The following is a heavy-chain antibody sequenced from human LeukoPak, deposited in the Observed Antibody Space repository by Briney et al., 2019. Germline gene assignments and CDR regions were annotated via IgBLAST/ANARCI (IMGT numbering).Heavy chain of an antibody. D-gene: IGHD3-22*01. J-gene: IGHJ4*02. CDR2: FDPEDGET. CDR3: ATDRGGYYYDSSGYYLTD. Sequence: ASVKVSCKVSGYTLTELSMHWVRQAPGKGLEWTGGFDPEDGETIYAQKFQGRVTMTEDTSTDTAYMELSSLRSEDTAVYYCATDRGGYYYDSSGYYLTDWGQGTLVTVSS. CDR1: GYTLTELS. V-gene: IGHV1-24*01.